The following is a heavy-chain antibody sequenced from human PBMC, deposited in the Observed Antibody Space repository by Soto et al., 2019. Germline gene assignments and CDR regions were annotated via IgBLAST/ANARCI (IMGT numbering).Heavy chain of an antibody. CDR1: GYTFTSNY. CDR3: ARGFCTTATCFVGDF. V-gene: IGHV1-46*01. Sequence: QVHLVQSGAEVKKPGASVKISCTSSGYTFTSNYLHWVRQAPGQGLEWMVMINPTGGSTNYAQRFRGRVTMTMDTSSSTVYMELSDLRSEDTAMYYCARGFCTTATCFVGDFWGQGTLVTVSS. D-gene: IGHD2-21*02. CDR2: INPTGGST. J-gene: IGHJ4*02.